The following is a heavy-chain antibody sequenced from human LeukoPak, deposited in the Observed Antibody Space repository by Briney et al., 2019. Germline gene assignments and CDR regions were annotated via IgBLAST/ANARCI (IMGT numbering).Heavy chain of an antibody. D-gene: IGHD6-19*01. CDR3: AKLQWLAY. V-gene: IGHV3-23*01. Sequence: GGSLRLSCAASGFTFDDYGMSWVRQAPGKGLEWVSAISGSGGSTYYADSVKGRFTISRDNSKNTLYLQMNSLKAEDTAVYYCAKLQWLAYWGQGTLVTVSS. J-gene: IGHJ4*02. CDR1: GFTFDDYG. CDR2: ISGSGGST.